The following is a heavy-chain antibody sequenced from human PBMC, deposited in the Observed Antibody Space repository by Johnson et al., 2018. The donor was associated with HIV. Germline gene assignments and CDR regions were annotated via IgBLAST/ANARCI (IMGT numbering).Heavy chain of an antibody. CDR3: AKGLDTAMVRDAFDI. CDR1: GFTFSYYG. CDR2: ISYDGSYR. Sequence: VQLVESGGGVVQPGGSLRLSCTASGFTFSYYGMHWVRQAPGKGLEWVAVISYDGSYRYYADSVKGRFTISRDNSKNTLYLQMNSLRAEDTAVYYCAKGLDTAMVRDAFDIWGQGTMVTVSS. D-gene: IGHD5-18*01. J-gene: IGHJ3*02. V-gene: IGHV3-30*18.